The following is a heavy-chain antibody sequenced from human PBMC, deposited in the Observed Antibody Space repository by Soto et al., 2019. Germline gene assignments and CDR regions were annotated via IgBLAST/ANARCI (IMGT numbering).Heavy chain of an antibody. CDR2: IYSNYGSSRT. Sequence: EAQLVESGGGLVQLGGSLRLSCAASGFTVSEKHMSWVRQAPGEGLEWVSTIYSNYGSSRTGYADSVEGRFTNSRDNSKNTLARQMSTLRAEDTAVYYCARADRSAFEVWGQGAMVIVSS. CDR1: GFTVSEKH. J-gene: IGHJ3*01. V-gene: IGHV3-66*01. CDR3: ARADRSAFEV.